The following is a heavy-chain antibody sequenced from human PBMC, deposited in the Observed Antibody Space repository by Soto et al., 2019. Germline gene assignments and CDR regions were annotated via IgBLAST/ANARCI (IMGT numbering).Heavy chain of an antibody. V-gene: IGHV3-9*01. J-gene: IGHJ6*02. Sequence: EVQLVESGGGLVQPGRSLRLSCAASGFTFDDYAMHWVRQAPGKGLEWVSGISWNSGSIGYADSVEGRFTISRDNAKNSLYLQMNSLRAEDAALYYCAKAHTYYDILTGYYDYYYGMDVWGQGTTVTVSS. CDR2: ISWNSGSI. D-gene: IGHD3-9*01. CDR3: AKAHTYYDILTGYYDYYYGMDV. CDR1: GFTFDDYA.